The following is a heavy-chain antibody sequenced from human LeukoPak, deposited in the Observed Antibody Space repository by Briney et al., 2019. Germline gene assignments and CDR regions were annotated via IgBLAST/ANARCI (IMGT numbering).Heavy chain of an antibody. V-gene: IGHV3-21*04. Sequence: TGGSLRLSCAASGFTFSSFGMNWVRQAPGKGLEWVSSISTSSSYIYYADSLKGRFTISRDNAKNSLYLQMNSLRAEDSAVYYCAKHRTIQWEVDAFDIWGQGTMVTVSS. CDR3: AKHRTIQWEVDAFDI. D-gene: IGHD1-26*01. CDR2: ISTSSSYI. J-gene: IGHJ3*02. CDR1: GFTFSSFG.